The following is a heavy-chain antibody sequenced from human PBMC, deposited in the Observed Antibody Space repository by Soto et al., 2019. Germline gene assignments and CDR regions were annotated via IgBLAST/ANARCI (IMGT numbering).Heavy chain of an antibody. D-gene: IGHD2-2*01. CDR2: IWYDGRNT. V-gene: IGHV3-33*01. CDR3: ARAGRRGIVPLPSDI. Sequence: QVQLVESGGGVVQPGRSLRLSCAASGFTFSTYGMHWVRQAPGKGLEWVAVIWYDGRNTHYADSVKGRFTISRDNSKNTLYLQMNSLRGEDTAVYYCARAGRRGIVPLPSDIWGQGTMVTVSS. CDR1: GFTFSTYG. J-gene: IGHJ3*02.